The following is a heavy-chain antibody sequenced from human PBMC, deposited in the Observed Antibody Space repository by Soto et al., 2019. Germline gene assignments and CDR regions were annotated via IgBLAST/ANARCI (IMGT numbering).Heavy chain of an antibody. D-gene: IGHD3-22*01. CDR2: ISSSSSYI. V-gene: IGHV3-21*01. Sequence: EVQLVESGGGLVKPGGSLRLSCAASGFTFSTYSMNWVRQAPGKGLEWVSSISSSSSYIYYADSVKGRFTISRDNAKNSLYLQMNSLRAEDTAVYYCASPDDYYDTSGWYYWGQGTLVTVSS. CDR3: ASPDDYYDTSGWYY. CDR1: GFTFSTYS. J-gene: IGHJ4*02.